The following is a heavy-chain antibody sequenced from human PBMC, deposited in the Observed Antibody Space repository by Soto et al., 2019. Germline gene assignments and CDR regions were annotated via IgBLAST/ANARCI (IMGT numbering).Heavy chain of an antibody. Sequence: VESLKISCKGSGYSFVSYWISCFRQMPGKGLEWMGSIYPGDSDTTYSPSIQGQVTISADKSSTTVYLQWNTLKASDTAMYYCAKTDGYEVEYWGQGTQVTVSS. D-gene: IGHD5-18*01. J-gene: IGHJ4*02. CDR1: GYSFVSYW. V-gene: IGHV5-51*01. CDR3: AKTDGYEVEY. CDR2: IYPGDSDT.